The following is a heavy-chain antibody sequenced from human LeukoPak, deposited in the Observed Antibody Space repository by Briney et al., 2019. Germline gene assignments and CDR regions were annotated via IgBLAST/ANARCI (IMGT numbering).Heavy chain of an antibody. CDR3: ARHDGVVVTARFDY. J-gene: IGHJ4*02. CDR2: IYPADSTA. Sequence: GESLKISCKASGYSFTTYWIGWVRQVPGKGLEWVGIIYPADSTAKYSPSFQGQVTISVDKSISTAYLQWSRLEASDTAIYYCARHDGVVVTARFDYWGQGTLVTVSS. D-gene: IGHD2-21*02. V-gene: IGHV5-51*01. CDR1: GYSFTTYW.